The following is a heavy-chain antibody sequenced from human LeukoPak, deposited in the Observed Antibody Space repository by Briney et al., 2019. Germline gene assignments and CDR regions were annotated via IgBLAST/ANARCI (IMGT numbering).Heavy chain of an antibody. D-gene: IGHD3-22*01. V-gene: IGHV3-30-3*01. CDR3: AKDYYDSSGYANPFFDY. CDR1: GFTFSSYA. Sequence: GGSLRLSCAVSGFTFSSYAMHWVRQAPGKGLEWVAVISYDGSNKYYADSVKGRFTISRDNSKNTLYLQMNSLRAEDTAVYYCAKDYYDSSGYANPFFDYWGQGTLVTVSS. CDR2: ISYDGSNK. J-gene: IGHJ4*02.